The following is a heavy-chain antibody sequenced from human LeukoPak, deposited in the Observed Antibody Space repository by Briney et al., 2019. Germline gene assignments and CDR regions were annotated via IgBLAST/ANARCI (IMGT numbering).Heavy chain of an antibody. D-gene: IGHD3-22*01. Sequence: PSETLSLTCTVSGGSISGYYWSWIRQPPGKGLEWIGYIYYSGSTNYNPSLKSRVTISVDTSKNQFSLKLSSVTAADTAVYYCARSYSYDSSGSGFDYWGQGTLVTVSS. J-gene: IGHJ4*02. CDR3: ARSYSYDSSGSGFDY. V-gene: IGHV4-59*01. CDR1: GGSISGYY. CDR2: IYYSGST.